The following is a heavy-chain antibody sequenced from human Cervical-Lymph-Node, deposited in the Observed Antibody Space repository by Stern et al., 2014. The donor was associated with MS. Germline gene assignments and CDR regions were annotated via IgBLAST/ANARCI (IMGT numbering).Heavy chain of an antibody. CDR3: AKDMRGGSSYAMDV. CDR2: ISGNGGKT. CDR1: GFTFDDYA. J-gene: IGHJ6*02. V-gene: IGHV3-9*01. D-gene: IGHD6-6*01. Sequence: EVQLVESGGGLVQHGRSLRLSCAASGFTFDDYAMHWVRQAPGEGLEWVSGISGNGGKTDYADSVKGRFTISRDNAKNSLYLQMDSLRAEDTALYYCAKDMRGGSSYAMDVWGQGTTVTVSS.